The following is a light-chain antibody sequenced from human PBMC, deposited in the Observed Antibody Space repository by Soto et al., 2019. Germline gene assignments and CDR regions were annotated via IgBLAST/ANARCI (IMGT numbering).Light chain of an antibody. CDR1: QSISSW. Sequence: DIQMTQSPSTLSASVGDKVTITCRASQSISSWLAWYQQKPGKAPKLLIYKASSLETGVPSRFSGSGSGTEFTLTISSLQPHDFATYSCQQYNRTFGQGTKVEIK. J-gene: IGKJ1*01. V-gene: IGKV1-5*03. CDR3: QQYNRT. CDR2: KAS.